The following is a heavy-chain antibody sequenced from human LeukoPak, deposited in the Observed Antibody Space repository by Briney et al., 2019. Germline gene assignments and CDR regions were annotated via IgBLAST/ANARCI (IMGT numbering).Heavy chain of an antibody. CDR2: IIPIFGTA. CDR1: GGTFSSYA. Sequence: VKVSCKASGGTFSSYAISWVRQAPGQGLEWMGRIIPIFGTANYAQKFQGRVTITTDESTSTAYVELSSLRSEDTAVYYCARDHSRGSGWYEPDYFDYWGQGTLVTVSS. CDR3: ARDHSRGSGWYEPDYFDY. V-gene: IGHV1-69*05. D-gene: IGHD6-19*01. J-gene: IGHJ4*02.